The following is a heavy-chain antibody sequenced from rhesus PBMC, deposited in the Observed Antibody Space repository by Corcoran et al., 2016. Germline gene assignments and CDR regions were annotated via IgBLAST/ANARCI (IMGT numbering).Heavy chain of an antibody. CDR3: AWGGGGSNPLGYYNSLDV. CDR1: GFSLSTSGMG. Sequence: QVTLKESGPALVKPTQPLPLTCTFSGFSLSTSGMGVGWIRPPPGRALEWLASIYWADDKYYSTSLKSRLTISKDTSKNQVVLTMTNMDPVDTATYYCAWGGGGSNPLGYYNSLDVWGRGVLVTVSS. D-gene: IGHD2-2*01. CDR2: IYWADDK. J-gene: IGHJ5-2*02. V-gene: IGHV2S1*01.